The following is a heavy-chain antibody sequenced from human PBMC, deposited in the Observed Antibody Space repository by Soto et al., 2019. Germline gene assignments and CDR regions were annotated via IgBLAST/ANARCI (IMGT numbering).Heavy chain of an antibody. V-gene: IGHV4-30-2*01. CDR3: ARGQGLGDPNYYYYGMDV. D-gene: IGHD4-17*01. J-gene: IGHJ6*02. Sequence: QLQLQESGSGLVKPSQTLSLTCAVSGGSISSGGYSWSWIRQPPGKGLEWIGYIYHSGSTYYNPSRNSRVTISVDRSKNQFSLKLSSVTAADTAVYYCARGQGLGDPNYYYYGMDVWSQGTTVTVSS. CDR2: IYHSGST. CDR1: GGSISSGGYS.